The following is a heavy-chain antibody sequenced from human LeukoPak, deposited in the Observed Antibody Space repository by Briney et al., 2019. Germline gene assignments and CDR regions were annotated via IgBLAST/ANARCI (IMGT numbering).Heavy chain of an antibody. CDR3: ARYCSGGSCYFWFDP. CDR2: ISSSSSYI. CDR1: GFTFRDYY. Sequence: GGSLRLSCAASGFTFRDYYMNWVRQAPGKGLEWVSSISSSSSYIYYADSVKGRFTISRDNAKNSLYLQMNSLRAEDTAVYYCARYCSGGSCYFWFDPWGQGTLVTVSS. D-gene: IGHD2-15*01. J-gene: IGHJ5*02. V-gene: IGHV3-21*01.